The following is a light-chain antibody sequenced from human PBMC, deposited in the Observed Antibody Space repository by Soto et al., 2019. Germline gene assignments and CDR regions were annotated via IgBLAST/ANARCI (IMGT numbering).Light chain of an antibody. V-gene: IGKV3-20*01. CDR3: QQYGSSLT. CDR2: GAS. CDR1: QSVSSSY. J-gene: IGKJ4*01. Sequence: EIVLTQSPGTLSLSPGERATLSCRASQSVSSSYLAWYQQKPGQAPRLLIYGASSRATGIPERFSGSGAGTAVNLTISRREHDDVAVYSCQQYGSSLTCGGGTKMEIK.